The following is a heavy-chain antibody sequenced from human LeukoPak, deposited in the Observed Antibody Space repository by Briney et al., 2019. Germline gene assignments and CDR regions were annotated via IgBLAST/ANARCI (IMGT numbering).Heavy chain of an antibody. CDR1: GFTFSNYA. J-gene: IGHJ4*02. CDR3: AKDHSSSSY. V-gene: IGHV3-30-3*01. Sequence: SGGGVVQPGRSLRLSCAASGFTFSNYAMHWVRQAPGKGLEWVALISYDGSNKYYADSVKGRFTISRDNSKNTLYLQMNSLRAEDTAVYYCAKDHSSSSYWGQGTLVTVSS. D-gene: IGHD6-6*01. CDR2: ISYDGSNK.